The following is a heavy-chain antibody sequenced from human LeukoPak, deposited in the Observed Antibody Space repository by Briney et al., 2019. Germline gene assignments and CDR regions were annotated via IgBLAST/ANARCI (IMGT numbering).Heavy chain of an antibody. Sequence: GGFLRLSCAASGFTFSNYAMSWVRQAPGKGLEWVSVISGSGDSAYYADSVEGRFTISRDNSKSTLYLQMNSLRAEDTAVYYCAKDHSTGYYYFDYWGQGTLVTVSS. D-gene: IGHD3-22*01. CDR3: AKDHSTGYYYFDY. CDR2: ISGSGDSA. CDR1: GFTFSNYA. J-gene: IGHJ4*02. V-gene: IGHV3-23*01.